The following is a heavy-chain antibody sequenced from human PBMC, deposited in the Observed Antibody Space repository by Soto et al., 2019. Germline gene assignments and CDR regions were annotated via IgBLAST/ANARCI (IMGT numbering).Heavy chain of an antibody. Sequence: PGGSLRLSCAASGFTFSSYSMNWVRQAPGEGLEWVSYISSSSGTIYYADSVKGRFTISRDNAKKSLYLQMNSLRDEDTDVYYCARDLFDSGYDSGMDGWGQGTTVTVSS. CDR2: ISSSSGTI. CDR3: ARDLFDSGYDSGMDG. J-gene: IGHJ6*02. CDR1: GFTFSSYS. V-gene: IGHV3-48*02. D-gene: IGHD5-12*01.